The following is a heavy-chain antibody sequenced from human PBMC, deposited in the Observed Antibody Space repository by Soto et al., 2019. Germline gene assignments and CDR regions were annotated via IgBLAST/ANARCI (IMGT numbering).Heavy chain of an antibody. CDR1: GATLDTFINFG. V-gene: IGHV1-69*13. J-gene: IGHJ6*02. CDR3: ATGAYYYYYGMDV. CDR2: IIPVFGTA. Sequence: ASVKVSCKASGATLDTFINFGITWVRRAPGQGLEWMGGIIPVFGTAHYAQKFQGRLTISADESTRTAYMELNSLRAEDTAVYYCATGAYYYYYGMDVWGQGTTVTVSS.